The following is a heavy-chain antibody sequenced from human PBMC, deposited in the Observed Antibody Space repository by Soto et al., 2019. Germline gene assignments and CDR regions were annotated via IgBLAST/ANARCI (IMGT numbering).Heavy chain of an antibody. Sequence: HVQLVQSGAEVKKPGASVKVSCKASGYTCTSYAMHWVRQAPGQGPEWWGWINAGNGNGKYSQTFKGRGTITPDTSASTAYMELSRLRSEDTAVYYCARGRIAVAGSACDYWCQGTMVTVYS. CDR2: INAGNGNG. D-gene: IGHD6-19*01. V-gene: IGHV1-3*01. CDR3: ARGRIAVAGSACDY. CDR1: GYTCTSYA. J-gene: IGHJ4*02.